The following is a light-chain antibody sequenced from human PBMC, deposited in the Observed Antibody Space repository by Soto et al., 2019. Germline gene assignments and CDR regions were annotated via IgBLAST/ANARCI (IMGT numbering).Light chain of an antibody. Sequence: DIQMTQSPSSLSASVGDRVTITCRASQSISHSLNWYQQKPGKAPNLLIYAASSLQSGVPSRFSGSGSGTDFTLTISSLQPEDFAAYFCQQSYSLPPTFGGGTKVEIK. CDR1: QSISHS. J-gene: IGKJ4*01. V-gene: IGKV1-39*01. CDR3: QQSYSLPPT. CDR2: AAS.